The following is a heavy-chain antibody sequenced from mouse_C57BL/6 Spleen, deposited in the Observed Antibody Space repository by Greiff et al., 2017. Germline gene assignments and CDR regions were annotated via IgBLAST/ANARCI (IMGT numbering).Heavy chain of an antibody. CDR1: GYTFTSYW. D-gene: IGHD2-13*01. Sequence: QVQLQQPGAELVMPGASVKLSCKASGYTFTSYWMHWVKQRPGQGLEWIGEIDPSDSYTNYNQKFKGKSTLTVDKSSSTAYMQHSSLTSEDSAVYYCARDGDYGGNYFDYWSQGTTLTVSS. V-gene: IGHV1-69*01. CDR3: ARDGDYGGNYFDY. J-gene: IGHJ2*01. CDR2: IDPSDSYT.